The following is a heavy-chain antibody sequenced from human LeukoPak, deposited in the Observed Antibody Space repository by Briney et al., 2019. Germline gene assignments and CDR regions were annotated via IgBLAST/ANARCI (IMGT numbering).Heavy chain of an antibody. D-gene: IGHD3-22*01. J-gene: IGHJ4*02. CDR2: ISYDGNIK. Sequence: PGGSLRLSCAASGFTFSSYSVHWVRQAPGKGLEWVAIISYDGNIKYYADSVRGRFTTSRDNSTNTLYLQMNSLRAEDTAVYYCARTLPVFRPDYYDSSGYYGLDYWGQGTLVTVSS. CDR3: ARTLPVFRPDYYDSSGYYGLDY. CDR1: GFTFSSYS. V-gene: IGHV3-30*04.